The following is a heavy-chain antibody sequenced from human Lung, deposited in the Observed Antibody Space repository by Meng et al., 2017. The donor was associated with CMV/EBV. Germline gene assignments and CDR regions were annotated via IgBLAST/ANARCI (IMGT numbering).Heavy chain of an antibody. Sequence: HVRMKEAGRCLGKPPECRSLTCTVSGGSISSSYWSWIRQPAGKGLEWIGRIYTSGSTNYNPSLKSRVTMSVDTSKNQFSLKLSSVTAADTAVYYCARGSRDEAFQHWGQGTLVTVSS. CDR3: ARGSRDEAFQH. CDR2: IYTSGST. J-gene: IGHJ1*01. D-gene: IGHD5-24*01. CDR1: GGSISSSY. V-gene: IGHV4-4*07.